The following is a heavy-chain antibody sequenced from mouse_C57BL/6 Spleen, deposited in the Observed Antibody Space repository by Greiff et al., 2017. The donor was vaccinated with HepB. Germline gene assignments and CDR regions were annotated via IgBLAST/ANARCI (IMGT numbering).Heavy chain of an antibody. D-gene: IGHD1-1*01. V-gene: IGHV1-55*01. J-gene: IGHJ4*01. CDR1: GYTFTSYW. CDR2: IYPGSGST. CDR3: ASEGLNYGGAMDY. Sequence: QVQLQQPGAELVKPGASVKMSCKASGYTFTSYWITWVKQRPGQGLEWIGDIYPGSGSTNYNEKFKSKATLTVDTSSSTAYMQLSSLTSEDSAVYYCASEGLNYGGAMDYWGQGTSVTVSS.